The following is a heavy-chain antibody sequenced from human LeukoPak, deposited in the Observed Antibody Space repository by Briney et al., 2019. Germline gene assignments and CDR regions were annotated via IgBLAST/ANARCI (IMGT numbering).Heavy chain of an antibody. D-gene: IGHD6-19*01. CDR3: AGDVAGALDF. CDR1: GFTFSRYW. CDR2: IRGDAGDK. V-gene: IGHV3-7*01. Sequence: GGSLRLSCAATGFTFSRYWMAWVRQAPGKGLEWVANIRGDAGDKGYADSVKGRFTISRDNGKTSLYLQMNSLTDEDTAVYYCAGDVAGALDFWGQGTLLIVSS. J-gene: IGHJ4*02.